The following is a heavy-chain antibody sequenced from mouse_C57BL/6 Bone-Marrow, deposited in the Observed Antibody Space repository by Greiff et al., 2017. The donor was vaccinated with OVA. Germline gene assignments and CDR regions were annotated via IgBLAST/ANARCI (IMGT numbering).Heavy chain of an antibody. CDR1: GFSLTSYG. V-gene: IGHV2-6-1*01. D-gene: IGHD2-4*01. J-gene: IGHJ4*01. CDR2: IWSDGST. Sequence: VHLVESGPGLVAPSQSLSITCTVSGFSLTSYGVHWVRQPPGKGLEWLVVIWSDGSTTYNSALKSRLSISKDNSKSQVFLKMNSLQTDDTAMYYCARHGGLGDYYAMDYWGQGTSVTVSS. CDR3: ARHGGLGDYYAMDY.